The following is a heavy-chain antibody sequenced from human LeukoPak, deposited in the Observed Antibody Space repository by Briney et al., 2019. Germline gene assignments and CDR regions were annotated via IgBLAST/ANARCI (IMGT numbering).Heavy chain of an antibody. Sequence: VASVKVSCKASGGTFSSYAISWVRQAPGQGLEWMGGIIPIFGTANYAQKFQGRVTITTDESTSTAYMELSSLRSEDTAVYYCARAGGETESFWSGYYDGPFDYWGQGTLVTVSS. J-gene: IGHJ4*02. D-gene: IGHD3-3*01. CDR1: GGTFSSYA. V-gene: IGHV1-69*05. CDR3: ARAGGETESFWSGYYDGPFDY. CDR2: IIPIFGTA.